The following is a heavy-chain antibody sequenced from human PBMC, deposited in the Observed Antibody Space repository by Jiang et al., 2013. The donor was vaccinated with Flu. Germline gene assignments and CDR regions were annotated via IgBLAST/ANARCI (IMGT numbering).Heavy chain of an antibody. V-gene: IGHV3-66*01. J-gene: IGHJ4*02. CDR1: GLTVSSNY. Sequence: QLLESGEAWSSLGGSLRLSCAASGLTVSSNYMSWVRQAPGKGLEWVSIFYSAGSTYYADSVKGRFTISRDSSENTLYLQMSSLRAEDTAVYFCARVVYSGSSSRYFDYWGQGTLVTVSS. CDR3: ARVVYSGSSSRYFDY. CDR2: FYSAGST. D-gene: IGHD1-26*01.